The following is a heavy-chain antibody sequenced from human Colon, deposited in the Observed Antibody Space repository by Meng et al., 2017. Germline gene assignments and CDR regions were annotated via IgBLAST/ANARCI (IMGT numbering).Heavy chain of an antibody. J-gene: IGHJ5*01. CDR2: IDYSGTT. V-gene: IGHV4-39*01. CDR1: GGSIGSNSYH. D-gene: IGHD5-18*01. CDR3: SRRINTAGGWFDS. Sequence: QVQLQESGPGLMKPSQTLSLTCTVSGGSIGSNSYHWGWIRQPPGKGLEWVGTIDYSGTTYSNSSLKSRVTISLDTSRNQFSLKLTSVTAADTAVYYCSRRINTAGGWFDSWGQGTLVTVSS.